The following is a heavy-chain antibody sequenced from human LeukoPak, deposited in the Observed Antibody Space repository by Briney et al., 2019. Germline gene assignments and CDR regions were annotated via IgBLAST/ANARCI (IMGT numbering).Heavy chain of an antibody. J-gene: IGHJ3*02. Sequence: PSETLSLTCTVSGGSIISSSYYWSWLRQPPGKGLEWIRYIYYSGSTYYNTSLKSRVAISVDTSKNQSSLKLSSVTAADTAVYYCARDVGDFWSGYRYAFDIWGQGTMVTVSS. CDR3: ARDVGDFWSGYRYAFDI. V-gene: IGHV4-30-4*08. CDR1: GGSIISSSYY. CDR2: IYYSGST. D-gene: IGHD3-3*01.